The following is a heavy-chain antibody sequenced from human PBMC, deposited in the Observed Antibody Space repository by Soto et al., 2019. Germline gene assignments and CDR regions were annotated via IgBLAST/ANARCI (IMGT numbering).Heavy chain of an antibody. V-gene: IGHV3-30-3*01. Sequence: GGSLRLSCAASEFTFSSFPMHWVRQAPGKGLEWVALISYDGSNKYYADSVKGRFTISRDNSKNTLYLQMNSLRPEDTAVYYCARILDGYNKPDHWYFDLWGRGTLVTVSS. D-gene: IGHD5-12*01. CDR1: EFTFSSFP. CDR3: ARILDGYNKPDHWYFDL. CDR2: ISYDGSNK. J-gene: IGHJ2*01.